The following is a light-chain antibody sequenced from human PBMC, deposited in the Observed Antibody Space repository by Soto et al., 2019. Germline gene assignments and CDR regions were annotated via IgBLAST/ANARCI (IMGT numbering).Light chain of an antibody. V-gene: IGKV3-20*01. Sequence: EIVLTQSPGTLSLSPGDRATLSCRASQSLTSSYLAWYQQKPGQAPRLLIYGASSRATGIPDRFTGSGSGTDFTLTISRLEPEDFAVYYCQQYDGSPRTFGQGTKVDIK. CDR2: GAS. J-gene: IGKJ1*01. CDR1: QSLTSSY. CDR3: QQYDGSPRT.